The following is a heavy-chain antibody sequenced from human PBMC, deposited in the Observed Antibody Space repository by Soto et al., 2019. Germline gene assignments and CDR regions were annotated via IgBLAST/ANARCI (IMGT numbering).Heavy chain of an antibody. CDR2: LITIFDIA. V-gene: IGHV1-69*13. Sequence: SVEVFCKASGGPFTSYTLYWVRQAPGQGPECLGRLITIFDIANYAERFRGRVMITADEATNTASMELSSLTSADTAVYFCARSLGRHPSETPRGHSFGAASIFPFDHWGQGTLVTVSS. D-gene: IGHD3-9*01. CDR1: GGPFTSYT. J-gene: IGHJ4*02. CDR3: ARSLGRHPSETPRGHSFGAASIFPFDH.